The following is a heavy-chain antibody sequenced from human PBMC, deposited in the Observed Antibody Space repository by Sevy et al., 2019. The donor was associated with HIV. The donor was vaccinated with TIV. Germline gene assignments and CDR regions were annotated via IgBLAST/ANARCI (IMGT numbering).Heavy chain of an antibody. D-gene: IGHD1-26*01. J-gene: IGHJ4*02. CDR3: TRWSGSQSIFDY. V-gene: IGHV3-49*04. CDR2: TKSKAHGGTT. CDR1: GFTLGDYG. Sequence: SLRLSCTASGFTLGDYGMSWVRQAPGKGLEWISFTKSKAHGGTTENAASVKGRFTIPRDDSKSIIYLQMNNPKIEDTAVYYCTRWSGSQSIFDYWGQGTLVTVSS.